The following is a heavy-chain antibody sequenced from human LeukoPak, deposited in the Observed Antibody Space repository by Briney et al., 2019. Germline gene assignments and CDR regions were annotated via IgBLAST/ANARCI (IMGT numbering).Heavy chain of an antibody. V-gene: IGHV1-69*05. J-gene: IGHJ5*02. D-gene: IGHD5-18*01. Sequence: SVKVSCKASGGTFSSYAISWVRQAPGQGLEWMGGIIPVFGTANYAQKFQGRVTITTDESTSTAYMELSSLRSEDTAVYYCASFGSYGSNWFDPWGQGTLVTVSS. CDR1: GGTFSSYA. CDR2: IIPVFGTA. CDR3: ASFGSYGSNWFDP.